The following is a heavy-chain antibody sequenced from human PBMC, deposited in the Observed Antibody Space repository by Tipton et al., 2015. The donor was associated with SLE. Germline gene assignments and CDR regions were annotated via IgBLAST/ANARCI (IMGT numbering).Heavy chain of an antibody. D-gene: IGHD1-26*01. J-gene: IGHJ4*02. CDR2: IYTSAST. Sequence: TLSLTCTVSGGSISGYYWSWVRQPAGKGLEWIGRIYTSASTIYNPSLKSRVTLSSDTPKNQFSLRVRSVTAADTAVYYYARGGGSYYDYWGQGTLVTVSS. CDR3: ARGGGSYYDY. V-gene: IGHV4-4*07. CDR1: GGSISGYY.